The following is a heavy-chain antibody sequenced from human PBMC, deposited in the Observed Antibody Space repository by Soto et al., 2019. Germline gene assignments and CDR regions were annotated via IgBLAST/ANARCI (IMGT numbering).Heavy chain of an antibody. CDR3: ARGHYDSSGYSFDY. Sequence: GGSLRLSCAASGFSFSDYYMSWFRQAPGKGLEWVSRINSDGSSTSYADSVKGRFTISRDNAKNTLYLQMNSLRAEDTAVYYCARGHYDSSGYSFDYWGQGTLVTVSS. J-gene: IGHJ4*02. CDR2: INSDGSST. D-gene: IGHD3-22*01. CDR1: GFSFSDYY. V-gene: IGHV3-74*01.